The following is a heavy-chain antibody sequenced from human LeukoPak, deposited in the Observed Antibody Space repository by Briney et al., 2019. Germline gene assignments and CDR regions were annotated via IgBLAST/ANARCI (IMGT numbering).Heavy chain of an antibody. CDR3: ARDYYDSYDFWSGPLDY. J-gene: IGHJ4*02. CDR2: IIPIFGTA. D-gene: IGHD3-3*01. V-gene: IGHV1-69*13. CDR1: GYTFTGYY. Sequence: EASVKVSCKASGYTFTGYYMHWVRQAPGQGLEWMGGIIPIFGTANYAQKFQGRVTITADESTSTAYMELSSLRSEDTAVYYCARDYYDSYDFWSGPLDYWGQGTLVTVSS.